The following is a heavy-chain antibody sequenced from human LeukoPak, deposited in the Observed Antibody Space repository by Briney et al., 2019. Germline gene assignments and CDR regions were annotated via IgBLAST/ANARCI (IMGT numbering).Heavy chain of an antibody. D-gene: IGHD5-12*01. CDR1: GFTFSDYY. V-gene: IGHV3-11*04. CDR2: LSGSSDTI. CDR3: ARDGEWLRPMDY. Sequence: GGSLRLSCAASGFTFSDYYMSWIRQAPGKGLEWVSYLSGSSDTIYYADSVKGRFTISRDNAKNSLYLQMNSLRAEDTAVYYCARDGEWLRPMDYWGQGTLVTVSS. J-gene: IGHJ4*02.